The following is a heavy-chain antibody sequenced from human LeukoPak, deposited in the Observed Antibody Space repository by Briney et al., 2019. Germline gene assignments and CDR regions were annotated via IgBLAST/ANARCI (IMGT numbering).Heavy chain of an antibody. CDR2: IYSGGST. Sequence: SGGSLRLSCAASGFTVSSNYMSWVRQAPGKGLEWVSVIYSGGSTYYADSVKGRFTISRDNSKNTLYLQMNSLRAEDTAVYYCARDKSTHRGAFDIWGQGIMVTVSS. D-gene: IGHD1-14*01. CDR1: GFTVSSNY. V-gene: IGHV3-53*01. J-gene: IGHJ3*02. CDR3: ARDKSTHRGAFDI.